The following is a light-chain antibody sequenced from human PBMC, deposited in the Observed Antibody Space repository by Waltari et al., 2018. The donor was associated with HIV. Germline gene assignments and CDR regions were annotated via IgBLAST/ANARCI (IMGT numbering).Light chain of an antibody. V-gene: IGLV1-44*01. CDR3: AAWDDSLNGL. CDR1: RSNLGRNP. Sequence: QSVLTQPPSASGTPGQRVTIPCSGRRSNLGRNPVSWYQQLPGAAPKLLICDNNQRPSGVPDRFSGSKSGTSASLAISGLQSEDEGDYYCAAWDDSLNGLFGGGTKLT. J-gene: IGLJ2*01. CDR2: DNN.